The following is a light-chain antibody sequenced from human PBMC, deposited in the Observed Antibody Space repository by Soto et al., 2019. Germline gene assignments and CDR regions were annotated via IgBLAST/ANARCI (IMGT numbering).Light chain of an antibody. V-gene: IGLV2-23*02. CDR3: CSYAGSSTFAV. Sequence: QSALTQPASVSGSPGKSITISCTGTSSDVGSYNLVSWYQQHPGKAPKLMIYEVSKRPSGVSNRFSGSKSGNTASLTISGLQAEDEADYYCCSYAGSSTFAVFGGGTKLTVL. CDR2: EVS. J-gene: IGLJ2*01. CDR1: SSDVGSYNL.